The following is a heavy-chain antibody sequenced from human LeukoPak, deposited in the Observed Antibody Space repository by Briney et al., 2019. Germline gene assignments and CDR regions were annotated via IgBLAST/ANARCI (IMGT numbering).Heavy chain of an antibody. Sequence: ASVKVSCKASGYTFTSYAMHWVRQAPGQRLEWMGWINAGNGNTKYSQKFQGRVTITRDTSASTAYMELSSLRSEDTAVYYCARDSFYDFWSGYYSGVWFDPWGQGTLVTVFS. D-gene: IGHD3-3*01. V-gene: IGHV1-3*01. CDR3: ARDSFYDFWSGYYSGVWFDP. J-gene: IGHJ5*02. CDR2: INAGNGNT. CDR1: GYTFTSYA.